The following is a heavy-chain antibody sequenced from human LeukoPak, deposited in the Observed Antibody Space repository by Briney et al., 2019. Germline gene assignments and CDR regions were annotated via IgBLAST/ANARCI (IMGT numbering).Heavy chain of an antibody. CDR2: IISIFGTA. J-gene: IGHJ4*02. CDR1: GGTFSSYA. V-gene: IGHV1-69*05. D-gene: IGHD2-15*01. Sequence: ASVKVSCKASGGTFSSYAISWLRQAPGQGLEWMGRIISIFGTANYAQKFQGRVTITTDESTSTAYMELSSLRSEDTAVYYCAGLGYCSGGSCYLPDYWGQGTLVTASS. CDR3: AGLGYCSGGSCYLPDY.